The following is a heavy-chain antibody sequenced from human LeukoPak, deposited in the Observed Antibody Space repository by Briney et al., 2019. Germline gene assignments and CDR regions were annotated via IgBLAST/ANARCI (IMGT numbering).Heavy chain of an antibody. V-gene: IGHV3-21*01. CDR2: IGTSSSSI. D-gene: IGHD3-10*01. J-gene: IGHJ4*02. Sequence: NPGGSLRLSCAASGFTFSTYTMNWIRQAPGKGLEWVSSIGTSSSSIYYADSVRGRFTISRDNARNSLYLQMNSLRAEDTAVYYCARTRRELGDRESLDYWGQGTLVTVSS. CDR3: ARTRRELGDRESLDY. CDR1: GFTFSTYT.